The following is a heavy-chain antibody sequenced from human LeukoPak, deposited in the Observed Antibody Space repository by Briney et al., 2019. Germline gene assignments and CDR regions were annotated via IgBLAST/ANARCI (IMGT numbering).Heavy chain of an antibody. D-gene: IGHD7-27*01. CDR3: ARYGANWGSPFDY. J-gene: IGHJ4*02. CDR2: IDTDGSDI. V-gene: IGHV3-74*01. Sequence: PGGSLRLSCAASGFTFSDYYMNWIRQAPGKGLVWVSRIDTDGSDITYADSVKGRFTISRDNAKNSLYLQMNSLRAEDTAVYYCARYGANWGSPFDYWGQGTLVTVSS. CDR1: GFTFSDYY.